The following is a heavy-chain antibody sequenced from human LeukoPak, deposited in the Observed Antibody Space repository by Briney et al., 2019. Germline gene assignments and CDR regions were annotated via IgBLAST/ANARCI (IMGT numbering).Heavy chain of an antibody. Sequence: GGSLRLSCAASGFTFSSYWMHWVRQAPGKGLVWVSRINSDGSRISYADSVKGRFTISRDNAKNTLYLQMNSLRAEDTAVYYCARLYGGYGDYYFDYWGQGTLVTVSS. D-gene: IGHD4-17*01. CDR1: GFTFSSYW. V-gene: IGHV3-74*01. CDR2: INSDGSRI. CDR3: ARLYGGYGDYYFDY. J-gene: IGHJ4*02.